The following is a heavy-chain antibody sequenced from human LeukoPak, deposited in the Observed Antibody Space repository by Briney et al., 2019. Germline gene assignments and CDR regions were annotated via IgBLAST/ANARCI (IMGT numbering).Heavy chain of an antibody. V-gene: IGHV3-23*01. Sequence: GGSLRLSCAASGFTFSSYAMNWVRQAPGKGLEWVSAISGSGGSTYYADSVKGRFTISRDNSKNTLYLQMNSLRAEDTAVYYCARSGTMIVVAVDYWGQGTLVTVSS. CDR3: ARSGTMIVVAVDY. J-gene: IGHJ4*02. CDR1: GFTFSSYA. CDR2: ISGSGGST. D-gene: IGHD3-22*01.